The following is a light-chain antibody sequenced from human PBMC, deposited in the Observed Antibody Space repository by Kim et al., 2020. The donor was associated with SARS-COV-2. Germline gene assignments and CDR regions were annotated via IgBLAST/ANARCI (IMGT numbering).Light chain of an antibody. V-gene: IGKV3-20*01. J-gene: IGKJ4*01. CDR3: QQYGSSPP. Sequence: LRPGERATLACRASQSVSSSYLAWYQQKPGQAPRRLIYGASSRATGIPDRFSGSGSGTDFTLTISRLEPEDFAVYYCQQYGSSPPFGGGTKVDIK. CDR2: GAS. CDR1: QSVSSSY.